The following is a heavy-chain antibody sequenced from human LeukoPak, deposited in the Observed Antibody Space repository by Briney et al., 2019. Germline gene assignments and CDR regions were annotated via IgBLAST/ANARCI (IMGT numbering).Heavy chain of an antibody. CDR2: IYYSGST. CDR1: GGSISSGGYY. V-gene: IGHV4-39*01. CDR3: ARVGFIWPHYYFDY. Sequence: SETLSLTCAVSGGSISSGGYYWTWIRQPPGKGLEWIGSIYYSGSTYYNPSLKSRVTISVDTSKNQFSLRLSSVTAAETAVYYCARVGFIWPHYYFDYWGQGTLVTVSS. D-gene: IGHD1-26*01. J-gene: IGHJ4*02.